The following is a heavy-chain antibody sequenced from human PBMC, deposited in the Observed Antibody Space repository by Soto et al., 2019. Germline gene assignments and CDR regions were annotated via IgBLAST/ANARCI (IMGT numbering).Heavy chain of an antibody. D-gene: IGHD1-1*01. J-gene: IGHJ6*02. CDR1: GGNFIDLV. V-gene: IGHV3-23*01. CDR3: AVHIRQSYYAMDV. CDR2: ITGSGGRA. Sequence: GVLQSHPCAAPGGNFIDLVRSRVLHIPGKGLHWVSGITGSGGRAYYADSVKGRFTISRDNSRNTLYLQMSRLGAEDTAMYHGAVHIRQSYYAMDVWGQRSTVTVSS.